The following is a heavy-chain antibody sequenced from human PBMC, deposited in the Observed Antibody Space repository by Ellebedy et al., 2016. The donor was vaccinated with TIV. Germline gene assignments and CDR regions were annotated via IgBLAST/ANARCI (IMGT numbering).Heavy chain of an antibody. V-gene: IGHV3-23*01. CDR2: ISTSGGDT. J-gene: IGHJ4*02. CDR1: GFTFSSHG. D-gene: IGHD5-24*01. CDR3: AKDREMATIGYYFDY. Sequence: GESLKLSCAASGFTFSSHGMSWVRQAPGKVLEWLSGISTSGGDTYYADSVKGRFTIARDKSKNTLYLQMNSLRAEDMADYYCAKDREMATIGYYFDYWGQGTLVTVSS.